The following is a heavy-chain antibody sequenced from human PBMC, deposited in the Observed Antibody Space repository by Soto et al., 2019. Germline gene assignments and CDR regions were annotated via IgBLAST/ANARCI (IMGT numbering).Heavy chain of an antibody. CDR2: VNHSGNT. CDR1: GGSFSGYE. D-gene: IGHD6-6*01. J-gene: IGHJ5*02. Sequence: SETLSLTCAVYGGSFSGYEWSWIRQAPGKGLEWIGEVNHSGNTNYNPSLKSRVSISGDMSKKQFPLKLTSVTAADTGIYYCARVLYPTKEPRLSWFDLWGQGTLVTVSS. CDR3: ARVLYPTKEPRLSWFDL. V-gene: IGHV4-34*01.